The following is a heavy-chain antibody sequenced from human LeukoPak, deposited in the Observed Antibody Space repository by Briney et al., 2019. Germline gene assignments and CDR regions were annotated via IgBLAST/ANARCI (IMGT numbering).Heavy chain of an antibody. Sequence: GGSLRLSCAASGFTFSTYSMNWVRQAPGKGLEWVSFISSSSTYIYYADSVKGRFTISRDNARNSLYLQMNSLRAEDTAVYYCAKDGSTYYDFWSGSRVFDYWGQGTLVTVSS. V-gene: IGHV3-21*01. CDR3: AKDGSTYYDFWSGSRVFDY. CDR2: ISSSSTYI. D-gene: IGHD3-3*01. J-gene: IGHJ4*02. CDR1: GFTFSTYS.